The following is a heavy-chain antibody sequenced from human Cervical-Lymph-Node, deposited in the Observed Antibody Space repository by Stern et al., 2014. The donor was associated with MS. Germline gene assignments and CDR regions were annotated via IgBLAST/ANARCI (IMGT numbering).Heavy chain of an antibody. D-gene: IGHD2-15*01. CDR1: GYTFARYW. V-gene: IGHV5-51*03. J-gene: IGHJ3*01. Sequence: EMQLVESGAEVKRPGESLKISCKGSGYTFARYWIAWVRQMPGKGLDWMGVVYPDDSDSRYSPSLQGQVTISADKSISTAYLQWSSLKASDTAMYYCARVRCSDGGCYSLDAFDVWGQGTVVTVSS. CDR3: ARVRCSDGGCYSLDAFDV. CDR2: VYPDDSDS.